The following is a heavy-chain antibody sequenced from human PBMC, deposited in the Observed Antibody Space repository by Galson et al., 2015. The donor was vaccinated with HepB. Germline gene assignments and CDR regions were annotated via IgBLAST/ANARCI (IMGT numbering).Heavy chain of an antibody. J-gene: IGHJ4*02. CDR1: GYTFTNYY. D-gene: IGHD3-22*01. CDR3: ARGPYSSFYYFDY. Sequence: SVKVSCKASGYTFTNYYIHWVRQAPGQGLEWMGIINPSGGTTTYEQKFRGRVTMTRDTSTNTVYMELTSLRSEDTAFYYCARGPYSSFYYFDYWGQGTLVIVSS. CDR2: INPSGGTT. V-gene: IGHV1-46*01.